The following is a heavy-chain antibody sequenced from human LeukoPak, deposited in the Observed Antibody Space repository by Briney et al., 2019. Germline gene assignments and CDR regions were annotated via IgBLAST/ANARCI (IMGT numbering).Heavy chain of an antibody. D-gene: IGHD2/OR15-2a*01. CDR3: VRDVIHSYFDI. Sequence: GGSLRLSCAASGFTFRSHSLDWVRQAPGKGLEWVSSITGAGSIQYADSVQGRFTISRDNTQNSIFLQMNSLRAEDTAVCYCVRDVIHSYFDIWGQGILVTVSS. V-gene: IGHV3-21*01. CDR2: ITGAGSI. CDR1: GFTFRSHS. J-gene: IGHJ4*02.